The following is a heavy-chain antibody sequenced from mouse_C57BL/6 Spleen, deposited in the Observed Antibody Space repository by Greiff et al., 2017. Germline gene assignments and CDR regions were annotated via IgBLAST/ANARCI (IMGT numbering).Heavy chain of an antibody. CDR1: GYTFTSYT. CDR2: INPSSGYT. J-gene: IGHJ2*01. CDR3: ARNYYGSSYFDY. Sequence: VQLQQSGAELARPGASVKMSCKASGYTFTSYTMNWVKQRPGQGLEWIGYINPSSGYTKYNQKFKDKATLTADKSSSTAYMQLSSLTSEDSAVYYCARNYYGSSYFDYWGQGTTLTVSS. V-gene: IGHV1-4*01. D-gene: IGHD1-1*01.